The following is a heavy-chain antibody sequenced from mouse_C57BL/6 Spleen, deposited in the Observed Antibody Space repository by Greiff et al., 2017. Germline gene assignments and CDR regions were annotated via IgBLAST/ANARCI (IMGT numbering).Heavy chain of an antibody. Sequence: VQLQQSGPGLVKPSQSLSLTCSVTGYSITSGYYWNWIRQFPGNKLEWMGYISYDGSNNYNPSLKNRISITRDTSKNQFFLKLNSVTTEDTATYYCARDGGGLDYWCQGTTLTVSS. J-gene: IGHJ2*01. V-gene: IGHV3-6*01. D-gene: IGHD1-1*02. CDR2: ISYDGSN. CDR1: GYSITSGYY. CDR3: ARDGGGLDY.